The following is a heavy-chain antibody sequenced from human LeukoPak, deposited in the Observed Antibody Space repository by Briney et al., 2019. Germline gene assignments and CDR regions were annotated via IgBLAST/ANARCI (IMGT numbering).Heavy chain of an antibody. CDR2: INHSGST. Sequence: SETLSLTCAVYGGSFSGYYWSWIRQPPGKGLEWIGEINHSGSTNYNPSLKSRVTISVDTSKNQFSLKLSSVTAADTAVYYCARAVRSIMITFGGVIVSTLNYYMDVWGKGTTVTVSS. J-gene: IGHJ6*03. CDR1: GGSFSGYY. V-gene: IGHV4-34*01. D-gene: IGHD3-16*02. CDR3: ARAVRSIMITFGGVIVSTLNYYMDV.